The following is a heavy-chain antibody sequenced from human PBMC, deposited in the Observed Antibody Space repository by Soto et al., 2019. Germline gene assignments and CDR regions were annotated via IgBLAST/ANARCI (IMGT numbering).Heavy chain of an antibody. D-gene: IGHD6-13*01. CDR3: ARDYGAAAGTSLNWFDP. Sequence: VQLVQSGAEVKKPGASVMVSCKSSGYVFTGYYMHWVRQAPGQGLEWLGWINPISGDTKYAQKFQGWVTMTRDTSSNTVYMELTRLRSDDTAVYYCARDYGAAAGTSLNWFDPWGQGTLVTVSS. V-gene: IGHV1-2*04. CDR2: INPISGDT. CDR1: GYVFTGYY. J-gene: IGHJ5*02.